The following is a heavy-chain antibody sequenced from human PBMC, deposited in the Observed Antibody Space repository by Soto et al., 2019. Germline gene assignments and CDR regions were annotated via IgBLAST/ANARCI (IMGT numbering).Heavy chain of an antibody. D-gene: IGHD6-19*01. Sequence: QVQLQESGPGLVKPSGTLSLTCAVSSGSISSSNWWSWVRQPPGKGLEWIGEIYPSGSTNYNPSLKSRVTISVDKSKNQFSLKLSSVTAADTAVYYCARSSSMAGISSGYFQHWGQGTLVTVSS. V-gene: IGHV4-4*02. J-gene: IGHJ1*01. CDR3: ARSSSMAGISSGYFQH. CDR2: IYPSGST. CDR1: SGSISSSNW.